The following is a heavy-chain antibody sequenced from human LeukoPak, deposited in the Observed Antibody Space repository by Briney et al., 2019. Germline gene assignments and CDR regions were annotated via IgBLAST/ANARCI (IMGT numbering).Heavy chain of an antibody. CDR2: INPNSGGT. CDR1: GYTFTVYY. J-gene: IGHJ4*02. V-gene: IGHV1-2*02. Sequence: ASVTLSCKASGYTFTVYYMHWVRQAPGQGLEWMGWINPNSGGTNYAQKFQGRVTMTRDTSISTAYMELSRLRSDDTAVYYCARARGSGSYYSRHFDYWGQGTLVTVSS. CDR3: ARARGSGSYYSRHFDY. D-gene: IGHD3-10*01.